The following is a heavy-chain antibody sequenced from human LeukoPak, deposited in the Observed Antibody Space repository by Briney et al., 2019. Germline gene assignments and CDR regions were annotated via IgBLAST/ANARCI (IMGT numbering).Heavy chain of an antibody. CDR1: GFTFSNYG. V-gene: IGHV3-30*18. CDR3: AKVGLAYCGGDCWGMDV. CDR2: ISYDGSNK. J-gene: IGHJ6*02. D-gene: IGHD2-21*02. Sequence: PGGSLRLSCAASGFTFSNYGMHWVRQAPGKGLEWVAVISYDGSNKYYADSVKGRFTISRDNSKNTLYLQMNSLRAEDTAVYYCAKVGLAYCGGDCWGMDVWGQGTTVTVSS.